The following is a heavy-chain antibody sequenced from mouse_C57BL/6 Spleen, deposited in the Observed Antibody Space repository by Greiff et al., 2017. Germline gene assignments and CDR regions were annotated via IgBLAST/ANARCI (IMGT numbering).Heavy chain of an antibody. V-gene: IGHV5-6*01. D-gene: IGHD3-3*01. CDR2: ISSGGSYT. Sequence: EVQLVESGGDLVKPGGSLKLSCAASGFTFSSYGMSWVRQTPDKRLEWVATISSGGSYTYYPDSVKGRFTISRDNAKNTLYLHMSSLKSEDTAMYYCARHGGGTNFDYWGQGTTLTVSS. CDR1: GFTFSSYG. CDR3: ARHGGGTNFDY. J-gene: IGHJ2*01.